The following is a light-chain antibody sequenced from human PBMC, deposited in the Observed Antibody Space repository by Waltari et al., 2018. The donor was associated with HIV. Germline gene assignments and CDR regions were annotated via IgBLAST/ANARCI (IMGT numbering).Light chain of an antibody. J-gene: IGLJ2*01. CDR1: SSNIGNNY. V-gene: IGLV1-51*01. CDR3: GTWDSSLSLV. CDR2: ANS. Sequence: QSVWTQPPSVSAAPGQKVTSSCYGSSSNIGNNYVSWYQQRPGSAPTLLIYANSSLPSGSPDRFSGAKSVTSATLGITGLQTGDEADYYCGTWDSSLSLVFGGGTKLTVL.